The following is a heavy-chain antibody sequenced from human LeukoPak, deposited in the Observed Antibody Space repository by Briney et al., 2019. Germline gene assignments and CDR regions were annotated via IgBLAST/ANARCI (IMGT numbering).Heavy chain of an antibody. CDR1: GFTFSSYE. Sequence: GGSLRLSCAASGFTFSSYEMNWVRQAPGKGLEWVSYISSSGSTIYYADSVKGRFTISRDNAKNSLYLQMNSLRAEDTAVYYCARDSGYSSGWYLAFDIWGQGAMVTVSS. CDR2: ISSSGSTI. V-gene: IGHV3-48*03. CDR3: ARDSGYSSGWYLAFDI. J-gene: IGHJ3*02. D-gene: IGHD6-19*01.